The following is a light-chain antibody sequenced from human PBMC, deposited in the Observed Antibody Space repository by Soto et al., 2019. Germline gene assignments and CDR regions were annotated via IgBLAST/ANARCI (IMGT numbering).Light chain of an antibody. J-gene: IGLJ3*02. Sequence: QSALTQPASVSGSPGQSIAISCTGTSSDVGKYSYVSWFQQYPGNAPKLMIYEVSNRPSGVSNRFSGSKSGNTASLTISGLQGEDDADYYCSSFTNSSTWVFGGGTQLTVL. CDR3: SSFTNSSTWV. CDR2: EVS. CDR1: SSDVGKYSY. V-gene: IGLV2-14*01.